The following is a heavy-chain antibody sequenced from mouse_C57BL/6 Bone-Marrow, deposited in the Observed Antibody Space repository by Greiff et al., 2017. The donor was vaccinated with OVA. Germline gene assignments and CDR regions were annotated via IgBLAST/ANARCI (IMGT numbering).Heavy chain of an antibody. CDR1: GFSLTSYG. Sequence: QVHVKQSGPGLVQPSQSLSITCTVSGFSLTSYGVHWVRQSPGKGLEWLGVIWSGGSTDYNAAFISRLSISKDNSKSQVFFKMNSLQADDTAIYYCARNTITTVVAYYFDYWGQGTTLTVSS. CDR3: ARNTITTVVAYYFDY. D-gene: IGHD1-1*01. J-gene: IGHJ2*01. CDR2: IWSGGST. V-gene: IGHV2-2*01.